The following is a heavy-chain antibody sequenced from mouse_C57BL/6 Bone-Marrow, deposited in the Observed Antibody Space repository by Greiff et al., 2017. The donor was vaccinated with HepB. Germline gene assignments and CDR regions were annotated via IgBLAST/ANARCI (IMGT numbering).Heavy chain of an antibody. CDR2: IWRGGST. V-gene: IGHV2-5*01. Sequence: VHLVESGPGLVQPSQSLSITCTVSGFSLTSYGVHWVRQSPGKGLEWLGVIWRGGSTDYNAAFMSRLSITKDNSKSQVFFKMNSLQADDTAIYYCAKNPYDGYYFYAMDYWGQGTSVTVSS. CDR1: GFSLTSYG. D-gene: IGHD2-3*01. J-gene: IGHJ4*01. CDR3: AKNPYDGYYFYAMDY.